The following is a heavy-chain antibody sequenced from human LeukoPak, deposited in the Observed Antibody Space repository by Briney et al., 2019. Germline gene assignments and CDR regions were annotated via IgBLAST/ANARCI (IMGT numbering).Heavy chain of an antibody. CDR1: GGSISSSSYY. Sequence: PSETLSLICTVSGGSISSSSYYWGWIRQPPGKGLEWIGSIDYSGSTYYNPSLKSRVTISVDTSKNQFSLKLSSVTAADTAVYYCAIRSVAIVFDYWGQGTLVTVSS. J-gene: IGHJ4*02. CDR3: AIRSVAIVFDY. CDR2: IDYSGST. D-gene: IGHD2-2*03. V-gene: IGHV4-39*01.